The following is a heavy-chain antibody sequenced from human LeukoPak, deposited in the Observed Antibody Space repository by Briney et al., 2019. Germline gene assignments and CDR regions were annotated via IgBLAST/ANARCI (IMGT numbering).Heavy chain of an antibody. CDR2: INHSGST. J-gene: IGHJ6*03. CDR1: GGSFSGYY. V-gene: IGHV4-34*01. CDR3: ARLCTTMVRGVLVPSYYYYMDV. Sequence: SETLSLTCAVYGGSFSGYYWSWIRQPPGKGLEWIGEINHSGSTNYNPSLKSRVTISVDTSKNQFSLKLSSVTAADTAVYYCARLCTTMVRGVLVPSYYYYMDVWGKGTTVTVSS. D-gene: IGHD3-10*01.